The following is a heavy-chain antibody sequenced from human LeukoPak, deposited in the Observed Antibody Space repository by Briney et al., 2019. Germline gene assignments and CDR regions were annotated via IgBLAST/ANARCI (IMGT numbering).Heavy chain of an antibody. CDR2: IYHSGST. Sequence: PSETLSLTCGVYGGSFSGYYLSWIRQPPGKGLEWIGSIYHSGSTYYNPSLKSRVTISVDTSKNQFSLKLSSVTAADTAVYYCARRYYYYYMDVWGKGTTVTVSS. V-gene: IGHV4-34*01. J-gene: IGHJ6*03. CDR3: ARRYYYYYMDV. CDR1: GGSFSGYY.